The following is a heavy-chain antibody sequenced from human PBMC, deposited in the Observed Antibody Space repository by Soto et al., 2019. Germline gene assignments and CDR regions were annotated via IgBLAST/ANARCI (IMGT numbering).Heavy chain of an antibody. V-gene: IGHV4-39*01. Sequence: SETLSLTCTVSGGSISSSTYYWGWIRQPPGKGLEWIGSIYYSGSTYYNPSLKSRVTISVDTSKNQFSLKLSSVTVADTAVYYCARGLISGSHYSGGWYYFDSWGQGTQVTVSS. D-gene: IGHD1-26*01. CDR1: GGSISSSTYY. CDR3: ARGLISGSHYSGGWYYFDS. CDR2: IYYSGST. J-gene: IGHJ4*02.